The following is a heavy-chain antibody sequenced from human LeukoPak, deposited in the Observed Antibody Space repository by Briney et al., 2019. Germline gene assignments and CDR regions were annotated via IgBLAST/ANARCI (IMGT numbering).Heavy chain of an antibody. J-gene: IGHJ4*02. Sequence: PGGSLRLSCAASGFTVSSKYMSWVRQAPGKGLEWVSVIYSGGDTYSADSVKGRFTISRDNSDNTLYLQMNSLRAGDTAVYYCTSHRDGTFDYWGQGTLVTVSS. CDR2: IYSGGDT. V-gene: IGHV3-66*04. CDR1: GFTVSSKY. CDR3: TSHRDGTFDY. D-gene: IGHD5-24*01.